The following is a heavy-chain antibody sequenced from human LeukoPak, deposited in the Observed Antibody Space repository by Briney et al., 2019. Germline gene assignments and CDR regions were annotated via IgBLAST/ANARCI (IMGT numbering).Heavy chain of an antibody. V-gene: IGHV3-23*01. Sequence: GGSLRLSCAASGFTFSSYAMSWVRQAPGKGLEWVSGISGSGGSTYYADSVRGRSTISRDNSKNTLYLQMNSLRAEDTAVYYCARGFADFVWGSYPSSYWGQGILVTVSS. J-gene: IGHJ4*02. CDR2: ISGSGGST. CDR3: ARGFADFVWGSYPSSY. D-gene: IGHD3-16*02. CDR1: GFTFSSYA.